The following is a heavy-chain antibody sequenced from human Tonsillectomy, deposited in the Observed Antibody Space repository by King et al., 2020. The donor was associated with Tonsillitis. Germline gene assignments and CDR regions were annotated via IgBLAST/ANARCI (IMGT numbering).Heavy chain of an antibody. V-gene: IGHV3-49*03. CDR2: IRRKAHGGTT. D-gene: IGHD6-19*01. CDR3: ARVDLLYSSSSFAD. CDR1: GFTFGDYA. Sequence: VQLVESGGGLVQPGRSLRLSCTASGFTFGDYAMSWFRQAPGKGLEWVGLIRRKAHGGTTEYAASVKGRFTISRDDSKSIAYLQMSSLKTEDTAMYYCARVDLLYSSSSFADWGQGTLVTVSS. J-gene: IGHJ4*02.